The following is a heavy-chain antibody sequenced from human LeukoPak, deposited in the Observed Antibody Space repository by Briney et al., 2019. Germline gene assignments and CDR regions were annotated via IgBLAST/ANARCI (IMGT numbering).Heavy chain of an antibody. D-gene: IGHD2-21*02. CDR1: GGSLSSGSYY. CDR2: IYSSWST. J-gene: IGHJ4*02. Sequence: ASETLSLTCTVSGGSLSSGSYYWSWIRQPPGKALGWIGRIYSSWSTNYNPSLKSRVTISVDTSKNQFSLKLSSVTAADTAMYYCARELSPRDGKGYYFDYWGQGTLVTVSS. CDR3: ARELSPRDGKGYYFDY. V-gene: IGHV4-61*02.